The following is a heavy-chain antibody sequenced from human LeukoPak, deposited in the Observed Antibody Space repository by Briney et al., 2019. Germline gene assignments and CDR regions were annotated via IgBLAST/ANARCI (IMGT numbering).Heavy chain of an antibody. J-gene: IGHJ6*02. V-gene: IGHV3-15*01. CDR2: IKSKTDGGTT. Sequence: GGSLRLSCAASGFTFTDAWMNWVRQAPGKGLEWVGRIKSKTDGGTTDYAALVKGRFTISRDDSRDTLYLQMNSLHTEDTAVYHCIADHVNHYYGMDVWGPGTTVTVSS. CDR3: IADHVNHYYGMDV. CDR1: GFTFTDAW.